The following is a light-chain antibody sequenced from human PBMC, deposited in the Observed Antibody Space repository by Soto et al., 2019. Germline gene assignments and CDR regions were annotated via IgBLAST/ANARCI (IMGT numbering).Light chain of an antibody. Sequence: DIEMTQSPSTLSESVGDRVTITCRASQSISSWLAWYQQKPGKAPKLLIYKASSLESGVPSRFSGSGSGTEFTLTISSLQPDDFATYDCQQYNSYSWTFGQGTKVDIK. CDR3: QQYNSYSWT. CDR2: KAS. CDR1: QSISSW. V-gene: IGKV1-5*03. J-gene: IGKJ1*01.